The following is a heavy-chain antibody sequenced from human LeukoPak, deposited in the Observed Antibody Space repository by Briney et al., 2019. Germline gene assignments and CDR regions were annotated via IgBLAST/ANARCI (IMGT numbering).Heavy chain of an antibody. CDR1: GFTFSSYV. V-gene: IGHV3-30-3*01. CDR2: VSFDGSNT. Sequence: PGGSLRLSCAASGFTFSSYVVHWVRRAPGKGLEWVAVVSFDGSNTYYADSVKGRFTVPRDISKNTLYLQMNSLRTEDTAVYYCARAAHSSGWYEPRVDHWGQGTLVTVSS. CDR3: ARAAHSSGWYEPRVDH. J-gene: IGHJ4*02. D-gene: IGHD6-19*01.